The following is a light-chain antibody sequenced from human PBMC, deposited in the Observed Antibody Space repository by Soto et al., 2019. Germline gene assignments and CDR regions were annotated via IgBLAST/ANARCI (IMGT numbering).Light chain of an antibody. CDR1: ESVSSNY. J-gene: IGKJ1*01. Sequence: EIVLTQSPGTLSLSPGERATLSCRASESVSSNYLAWYQQKPGQAPRVFIYGASSRAIGIPDRFSGSGSGTDFTLTISRLEPEDFAVYYCQQFDNSPGTFGQGTKVEMK. CDR2: GAS. CDR3: QQFDNSPGT. V-gene: IGKV3-20*01.